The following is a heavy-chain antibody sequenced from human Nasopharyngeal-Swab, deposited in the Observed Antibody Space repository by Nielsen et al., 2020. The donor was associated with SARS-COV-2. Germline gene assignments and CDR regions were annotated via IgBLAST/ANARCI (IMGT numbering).Heavy chain of an antibody. Sequence: GGSLRLSCAASGFTFSSYGMHWVRQAPGKGLEWVAVIWYDGSNKYYADSVKGRFTISRDYSKNTLYLQMNSLRAEDTAVYYCASHYGSGSLPLDYWGQGTLVTVSS. CDR3: ASHYGSGSLPLDY. CDR1: GFTFSSYG. D-gene: IGHD3-10*01. V-gene: IGHV3-33*01. J-gene: IGHJ4*02. CDR2: IWYDGSNK.